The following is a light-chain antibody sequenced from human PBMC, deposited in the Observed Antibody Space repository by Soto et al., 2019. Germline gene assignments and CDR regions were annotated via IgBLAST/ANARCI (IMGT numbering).Light chain of an antibody. Sequence: QSALTQPASVSGSPGQSITISCTGTSSDVGGYNYVSWYQQHPGKAPKLMIYDVSNRPSGVSNRFSGSKSGNTASLTIFGLQAEDEADYYCSSYTSSSFGEVFGTGTKLTVL. CDR2: DVS. J-gene: IGLJ1*01. V-gene: IGLV2-14*01. CDR1: SSDVGGYNY. CDR3: SSYTSSSFGEV.